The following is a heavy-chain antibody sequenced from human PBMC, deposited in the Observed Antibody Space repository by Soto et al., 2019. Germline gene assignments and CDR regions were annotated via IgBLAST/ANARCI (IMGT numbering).Heavy chain of an antibody. Sequence: VQLVESGGGLVQPGGSLRLSCAASGFTFSSYWMSWVRQAPGKGLEWVANIKQDGSEKYYVDSVNGRFTISRDNAKNSLYVQRNSLRAEDTAVYYCAREKRANGYFDYWGQGTLVTVSS. CDR2: IKQDGSEK. D-gene: IGHD6-25*01. J-gene: IGHJ4*02. CDR3: AREKRANGYFDY. V-gene: IGHV3-7*01. CDR1: GFTFSSYW.